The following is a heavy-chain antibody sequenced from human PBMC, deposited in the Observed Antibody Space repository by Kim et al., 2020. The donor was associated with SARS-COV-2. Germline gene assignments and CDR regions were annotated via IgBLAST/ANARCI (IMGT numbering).Heavy chain of an antibody. J-gene: IGHJ4*02. Sequence: GGSLRLSCAASGFTFSSYAMSWVRQAPGKGLEWVSAISGSGGSTYYADSVKGRFTISRDSSKNTLYLQMNSLRAEDTAVYYCAKELGLGFENYYFDYWGQGTLRTVSS. D-gene: IGHD7-27*01. CDR2: ISGSGGST. CDR1: GFTFSSYA. CDR3: AKELGLGFENYYFDY. V-gene: IGHV3-23*01.